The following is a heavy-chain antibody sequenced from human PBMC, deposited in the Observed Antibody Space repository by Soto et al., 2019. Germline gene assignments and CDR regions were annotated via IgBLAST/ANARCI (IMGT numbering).Heavy chain of an antibody. CDR1: GGSINNAEDN. J-gene: IGHJ4*02. D-gene: IGHD3-3*01. Sequence: SETLSLTCTVSGGSINNAEDNWSWIRQHPGKGLEWIGYIYYSGSTYYNPSLKSRVTISVDTSKNQFSLKLSSVTAADTAVYYCARASLEWLLLSYFDYWGQGTLVTVSS. V-gene: IGHV4-31*03. CDR3: ARASLEWLLLSYFDY. CDR2: IYYSGST.